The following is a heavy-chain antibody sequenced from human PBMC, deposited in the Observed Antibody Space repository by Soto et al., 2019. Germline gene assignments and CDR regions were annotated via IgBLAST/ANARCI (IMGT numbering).Heavy chain of an antibody. CDR2: IKEDGSEK. CDR1: GFTFSSYW. J-gene: IGHJ4*02. D-gene: IGHD3-10*01. Sequence: EVQLVESGGGLVQPGGSLRLSCAASGFTFSSYWMSWVRQAPGKGLEWVANIKEDGSEKYYVDSVKGRFTISRDNAKNSLYLHMNSLRAEDAAVYYCARATGADKEDYWGQGTLVTVSS. V-gene: IGHV3-7*04. CDR3: ARATGADKEDY.